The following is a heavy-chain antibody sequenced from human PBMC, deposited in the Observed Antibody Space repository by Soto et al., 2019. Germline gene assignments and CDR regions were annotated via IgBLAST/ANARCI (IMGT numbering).Heavy chain of an antibody. CDR2: ITWNSGSI. CDR1: GFTFDDYA. V-gene: IGHV3-9*01. Sequence: EVQLVESGGGLVQPGRSLRLSCAASGFTFDDYAMHWVRQAPGKGLEWVSGITWNSGSIDYADSVKGRFTISRDNAKNSLYLQMNSLRTEDTALYYCAKGNGGYYYINYFDFRGQGTLVTVSS. D-gene: IGHD3-22*01. J-gene: IGHJ4*02. CDR3: AKGNGGYYYINYFDF.